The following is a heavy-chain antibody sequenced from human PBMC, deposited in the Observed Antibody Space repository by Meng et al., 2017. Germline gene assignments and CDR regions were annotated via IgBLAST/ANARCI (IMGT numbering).Heavy chain of an antibody. CDR1: GGSISSYY. V-gene: IGHV4-59*12. CDR2: IYYSGST. D-gene: IGHD4-17*01. CDR3: ARERYGDYIHWYFDL. Sequence: ESLKISCTVSGGSISSYYWSWIRQPPGKGLEWIGYIYYSGSTNYNPSLKSRVTISVDTSKNQFSLKLSSVTAADTAVYYCARERYGDYIHWYFDLWGRGTLVTVSS. J-gene: IGHJ2*01.